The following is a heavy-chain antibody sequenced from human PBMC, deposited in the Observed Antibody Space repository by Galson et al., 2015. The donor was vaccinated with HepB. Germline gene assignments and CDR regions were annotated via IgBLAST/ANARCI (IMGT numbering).Heavy chain of an antibody. CDR3: AKDRGYGPKGGFDY. D-gene: IGHD5-18*01. V-gene: IGHV3-30*18. Sequence: SLRLSCAASGFTFSSYGMHWVRQAPGKGLEWVAVISYDGSNKYYADSVKGRFTISRDNSKNTLYLQMNSLRAEDTAVYYCAKDRGYGPKGGFDYWGQGTLVTVSS. CDR2: ISYDGSNK. J-gene: IGHJ4*02. CDR1: GFTFSSYG.